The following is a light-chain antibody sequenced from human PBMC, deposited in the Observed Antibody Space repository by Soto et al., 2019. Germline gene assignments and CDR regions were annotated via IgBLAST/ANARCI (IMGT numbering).Light chain of an antibody. CDR3: CSYAGSYTQV. J-gene: IGLJ1*01. CDR1: SSNIGAGYV. V-gene: IGLV1-40*01. CDR2: SDN. Sequence: QSVLTQPPSVSGAPGQRVTISCTGSSSNIGAGYVVHWYQQLPGAAPKLLIFSDNNRPSGVPDRFSGSKSGNTASLTISGLQAEDEADYYCCSYAGSYTQVFGTGTKVTVL.